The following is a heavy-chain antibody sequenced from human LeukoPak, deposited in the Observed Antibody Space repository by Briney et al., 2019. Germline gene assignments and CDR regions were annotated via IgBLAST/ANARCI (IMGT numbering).Heavy chain of an antibody. J-gene: IGHJ6*03. CDR3: VKDQAYCTGGNCYYYFYYLDV. Sequence: GGSLRLSCAASGFTFSSYEMNWVRQAPGKGLKWVSYISSSGSTIYYADSVKGRFTISRDNAKNSLYLQMNSLRAEDTAVYYCVKDQAYCTGGNCYYYFYYLDVWGKGTTVTVSS. D-gene: IGHD2-15*01. CDR1: GFTFSSYE. V-gene: IGHV3-48*03. CDR2: ISSSGSTI.